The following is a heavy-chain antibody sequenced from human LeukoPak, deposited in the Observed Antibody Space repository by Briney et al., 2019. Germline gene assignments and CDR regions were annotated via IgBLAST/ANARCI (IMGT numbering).Heavy chain of an antibody. Sequence: PSETLSLTCTVSGGXISSTIYYWGWIRQPPGKGLEWIGSIYYSGSTYYNPSLKSRVTISVDTSKNQFSLKLSSVTAADTAVYCCARHSSSLPFDSWGQGTLVTVSS. V-gene: IGHV4-39*01. D-gene: IGHD6-13*01. J-gene: IGHJ4*02. CDR1: GGXISSTIYY. CDR2: IYYSGST. CDR3: ARHSSSLPFDS.